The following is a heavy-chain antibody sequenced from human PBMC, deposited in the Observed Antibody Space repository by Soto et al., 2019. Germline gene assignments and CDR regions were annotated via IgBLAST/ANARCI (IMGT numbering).Heavy chain of an antibody. CDR2: INRSGST. D-gene: IGHD2-15*01. J-gene: IGHJ4*02. CDR1: GGSFSGYY. Sequence: SETLSLTCAVYGGSFSGYYWSWIRQPPGKGLEWIGEINRSGSTNYNPSLKSRVTISVDTSKNQFSLKLSSVTAADTAVYYCARSPGYCSGGSCYYFDYWGQGTLVTVSS. CDR3: ARSPGYCSGGSCYYFDY. V-gene: IGHV4-34*01.